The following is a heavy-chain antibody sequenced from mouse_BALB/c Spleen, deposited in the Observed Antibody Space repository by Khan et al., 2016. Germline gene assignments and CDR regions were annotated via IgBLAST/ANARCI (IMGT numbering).Heavy chain of an antibody. Sequence: EVQLVESGPGLVKPSQSLSLTCTVTDYSITSDYAWNWIRQFPGNRLEWMGYISYSGSTSYNQSLKSRISITRDTSKNQFFLQLYSVTSEDTAKFYRARSDYGDKDAMDDWGRGASDTVSS. CDR1: DYSITSDYA. J-gene: IGHJ4*01. D-gene: IGHD1-1*01. CDR2: ISYSGST. CDR3: ARSDYGDKDAMDD. V-gene: IGHV3-2*02.